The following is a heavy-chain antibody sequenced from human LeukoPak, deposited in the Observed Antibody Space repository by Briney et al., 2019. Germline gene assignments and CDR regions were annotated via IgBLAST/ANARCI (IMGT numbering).Heavy chain of an antibody. J-gene: IGHJ4*02. V-gene: IGHV1-69*05. D-gene: IGHD2-8*01. CDR1: GGTFSSYA. Sequence: SVKVSCKASGGTFSSYAISWVRQAPGQGLEWTGGIIPIFGTANYAQKFQVRVTITTDESTSTAYMELSSLRSEDTAVYYCARLVKSSNGFYFDYWGQGTLVTVSS. CDR2: IIPIFGTA. CDR3: ARLVKSSNGFYFDY.